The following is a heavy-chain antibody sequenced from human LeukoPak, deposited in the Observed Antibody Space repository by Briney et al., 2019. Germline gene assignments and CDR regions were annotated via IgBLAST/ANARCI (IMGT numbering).Heavy chain of an antibody. V-gene: IGHV4-39*07. CDR3: ARAPPAMLSKYYFDY. D-gene: IGHD5-18*01. CDR2: IYYSGST. CDR1: GGSISSSSYY. Sequence: KPSETLSLTCTVSGGSISSSSYYWGWIRQPPGKGLEWIGSIYYSGSTYYNPSLKSRVTISVDTSKNQFSLKVGSVTAADTAVYYCARAPPAMLSKYYFDYWGQGALVTVSS. J-gene: IGHJ4*02.